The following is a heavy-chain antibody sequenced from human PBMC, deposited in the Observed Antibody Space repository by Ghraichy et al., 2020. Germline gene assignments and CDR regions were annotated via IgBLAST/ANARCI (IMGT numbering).Heavy chain of an antibody. CDR3: ARRGRGYSLYYYGLDV. V-gene: IGHV4-59*08. Sequence: SETLSLTCTVSGGSIRSHFWSWIRQSPGKGLEWIGYIYYNGNANYHPSLKSRVTISVDIDKNQFSLSLTSVTAADTAIYYCARRGRGYSLYYYGLDVWGQGTTVTVSS. D-gene: IGHD5-18*01. J-gene: IGHJ6*02. CDR2: IYYNGNA. CDR1: GGSIRSHF.